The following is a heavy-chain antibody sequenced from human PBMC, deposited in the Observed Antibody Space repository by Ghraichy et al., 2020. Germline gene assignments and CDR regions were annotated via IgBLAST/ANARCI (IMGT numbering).Heavy chain of an antibody. CDR1: GYTFTGYY. CDR3: ARAGLDSSGYFDY. Sequence: ASVKVSCKASGYTFTGYYMHWVRQAPGQGLEWMGWINPNSGGTNYAQKFQGRVTMTRDTSISTAYMELSRLRSDDTAVYYCARAGLDSSGYFDYWGQGTLVTVSS. CDR2: INPNSGGT. V-gene: IGHV1-2*02. D-gene: IGHD3-22*01. J-gene: IGHJ4*02.